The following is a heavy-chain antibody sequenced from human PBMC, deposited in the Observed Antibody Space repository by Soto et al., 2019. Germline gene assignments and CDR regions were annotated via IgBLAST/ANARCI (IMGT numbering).Heavy chain of an antibody. CDR3: GSARDVVS. Sequence: PWGSRRLSCAASGFPFGNYWMSWVRQAPGKGPEWVANIKQDGSERNYVDSVKGRFTISRDNAENSLYLQMNSLRVEDTGVYYCGSARDVVSWGPGTPVTVSS. V-gene: IGHV3-7*01. CDR2: IKQDGSER. J-gene: IGHJ4*02. D-gene: IGHD2-15*01. CDR1: GFPFGNYW.